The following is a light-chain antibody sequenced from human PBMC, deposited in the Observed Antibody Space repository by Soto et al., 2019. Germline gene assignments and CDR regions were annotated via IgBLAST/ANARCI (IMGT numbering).Light chain of an antibody. Sequence: IQMTQSPSTLSASVGDRVTITCRASQSIINWLGWYQQKPGKAPKLLIYKASSLESGVPSRFSGSGSGTDFTLTINRLQPDDFATYYCQHYNSFPWTLGQGTKVEIK. J-gene: IGKJ1*01. V-gene: IGKV1-5*03. CDR1: QSIINW. CDR2: KAS. CDR3: QHYNSFPWT.